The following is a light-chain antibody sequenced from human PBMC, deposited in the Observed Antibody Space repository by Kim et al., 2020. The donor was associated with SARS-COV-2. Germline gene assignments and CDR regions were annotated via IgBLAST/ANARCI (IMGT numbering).Light chain of an antibody. CDR1: RLGDQY. J-gene: IGLJ2*01. CDR2: QDK. V-gene: IGLV3-1*01. Sequence: SYELTQPPSVSVSPGQTASITCSGDRLGDQYACWYQQRPGQSPVLVIYQDKKRPSGIPERFSGSNSGNTATLTISGTQAMDEADNYCQAWDSGTAVFGGG. CDR3: QAWDSGTAV.